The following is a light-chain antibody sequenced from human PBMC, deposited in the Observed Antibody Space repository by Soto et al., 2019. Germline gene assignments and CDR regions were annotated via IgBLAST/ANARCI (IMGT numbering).Light chain of an antibody. CDR3: QQYNNWPPDRT. V-gene: IGKV3-15*01. CDR1: QSVSSN. J-gene: IGKJ1*01. Sequence: EIVMTQSPATLSVSPGERATLSCRASQSVSSNLAWYQQKPGQAPRLLIYGASTRATGIPARLSGSGSGPEFTLTISSLQSEDFAIYFCQQYNNWPPDRTFGQGTKVEIK. CDR2: GAS.